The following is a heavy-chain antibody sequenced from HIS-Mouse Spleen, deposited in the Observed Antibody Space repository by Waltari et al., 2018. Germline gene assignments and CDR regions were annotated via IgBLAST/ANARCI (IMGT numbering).Heavy chain of an antibody. J-gene: IGHJ4*02. D-gene: IGHD3-10*01. V-gene: IGHV3-53*02. CDR1: GFHVSSNY. CDR3: ARHYYYGSGSYYFDY. Sequence: EVQLVETGGGLIKPGGSLRLSCAGSGFHVSSNYMSWIRKAPGQGLEWVSGIYSGGSTYYADSVKGRFTISRDNSKNTLYLQMNSLRAEDTAVYYCARHYYYGSGSYYFDYWGQGTLVTVSS. CDR2: IYSGGST.